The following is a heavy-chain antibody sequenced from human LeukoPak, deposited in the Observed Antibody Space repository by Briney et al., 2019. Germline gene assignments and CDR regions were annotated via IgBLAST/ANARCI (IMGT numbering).Heavy chain of an antibody. CDR3: AREPLYGSGGSCYSGWFDP. D-gene: IGHD2-15*01. J-gene: IGHJ5*02. Sequence: GASMNVSCKASAYTFTSHYMHWVRQPPGPGLEWMGWISAYNGNTNYAQKLQGRVTMTTDTSTSTDYMELRKLRSDDAAVYYCAREPLYGSGGSCYSGWFDPWGQGTLVTVSS. CDR1: AYTFTSHY. V-gene: IGHV1-18*04. CDR2: ISAYNGNT.